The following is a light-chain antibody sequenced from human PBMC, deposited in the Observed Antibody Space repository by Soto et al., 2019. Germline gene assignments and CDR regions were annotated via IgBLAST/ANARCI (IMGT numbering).Light chain of an antibody. Sequence: QSALTQPASVSGSPGQSITISCTGPSSDVGGYNSVSWYQHHPGKAPKLMIFDVSNRPSGVSNRFSGSKSGNTASLTISGLQAEDEADYYCNSYTSTSTSYVFGTGTKVTVL. CDR3: NSYTSTSTSYV. CDR1: SSDVGGYNS. V-gene: IGLV2-14*03. J-gene: IGLJ1*01. CDR2: DVS.